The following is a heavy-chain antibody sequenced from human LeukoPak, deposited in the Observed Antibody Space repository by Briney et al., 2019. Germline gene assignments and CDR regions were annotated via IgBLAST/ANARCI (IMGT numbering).Heavy chain of an antibody. CDR2: INTNTGNP. J-gene: IGHJ4*02. Sequence: ASVKVSCKASGYTFTSYGISWVRQAPAQGLEWMGWINTNTGNPTYAQGFTGRFVFSLDTSVTTAYLQISSLKVEDTAVYYCTRGYDTTGCFSFWGQGPLVTVSS. V-gene: IGHV7-4-1*02. CDR1: GYTFTSYG. D-gene: IGHD3-22*01. CDR3: TRGYDTTGCFSF.